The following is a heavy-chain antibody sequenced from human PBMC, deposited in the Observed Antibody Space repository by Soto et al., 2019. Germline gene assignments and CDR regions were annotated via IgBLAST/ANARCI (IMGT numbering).Heavy chain of an antibody. V-gene: IGHV4-39*01. Sequence: SETLSLTCTVSGGSISSSSYYWGWIRQPPGKGLEWIGSIYYSGSTYYNPSFKSRVTISVDTSKNQFSLKLSSVTAADTAVYYCAISDYDILTGYSNPIDYWGQGTLVTVSS. CDR3: AISDYDILTGYSNPIDY. CDR2: IYYSGST. D-gene: IGHD3-9*01. CDR1: GGSISSSSYY. J-gene: IGHJ4*02.